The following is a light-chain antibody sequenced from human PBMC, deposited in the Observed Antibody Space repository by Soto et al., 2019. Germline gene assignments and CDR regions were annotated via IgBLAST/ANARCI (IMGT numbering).Light chain of an antibody. J-gene: IGKJ1*01. CDR3: QQYSTSPWT. V-gene: IGKV3-20*01. CDR2: GAS. CDR1: QSVSSNF. Sequence: ETVLTQSPGTLSLSPGERATLSCRASQSVSSNFLAWYQQKPGQAPRLLFYGASSRATGIPDRFSGSGSGTDFTLTISRLEPEGFAVYYWQQYSTSPWTFGQGTMV.